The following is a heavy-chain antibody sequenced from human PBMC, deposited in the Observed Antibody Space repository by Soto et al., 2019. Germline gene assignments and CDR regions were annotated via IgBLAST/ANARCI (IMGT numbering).Heavy chain of an antibody. CDR2: IYYSGST. CDR3: ARDYGRSAAGISYYYYGMDV. CDR1: GGSISSGGYY. D-gene: IGHD6-13*01. J-gene: IGHJ6*02. V-gene: IGHV4-31*03. Sequence: QVQLQESGPGLVKPSQTLSLTCTASGGSISSGGYYWSWIRQHPGKGLEWIGYIYYSGSTYYNPSLKSRVTISVDTSKNQFSLKLSSVTAADTAVYYCARDYGRSAAGISYYYYGMDVWGQGTTVTVSS.